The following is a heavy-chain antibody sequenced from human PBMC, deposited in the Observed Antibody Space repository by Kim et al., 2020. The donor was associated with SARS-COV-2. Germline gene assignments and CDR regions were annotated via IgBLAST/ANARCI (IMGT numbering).Heavy chain of an antibody. CDR2: IYYSGNT. Sequence: SETLSLTCTVSGGPVSSGSYFWSWIRQPPGKGLKWIGYIYYSGNTNYNPSLKSRVTMSVDTSKNQFSLKLRSVTAADTAVYYCARAPNDFWSGYPYYFDYWGQGTLVTVSS. V-gene: IGHV4-61*01. D-gene: IGHD3-3*01. J-gene: IGHJ4*02. CDR1: GGPVSSGSYF. CDR3: ARAPNDFWSGYPYYFDY.